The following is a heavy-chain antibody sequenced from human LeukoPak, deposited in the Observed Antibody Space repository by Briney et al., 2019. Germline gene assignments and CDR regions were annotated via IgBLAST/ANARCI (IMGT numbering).Heavy chain of an antibody. Sequence: PGMSLRLSCAASGLSFRGYAMHWVRQAPGKGLEWVAVISYDGSNKYYADSVKGRFTISRDNSKNTLYLQMNSLRAEDTAVYYCACTYSGSYYHFDYWGQGTLVTVSS. D-gene: IGHD1-26*01. CDR2: ISYDGSNK. CDR1: GLSFRGYA. CDR3: ACTYSGSYYHFDY. J-gene: IGHJ4*02. V-gene: IGHV3-30*04.